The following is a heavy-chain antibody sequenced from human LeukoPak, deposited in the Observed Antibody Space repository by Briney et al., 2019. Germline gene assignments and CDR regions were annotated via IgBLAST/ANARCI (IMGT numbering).Heavy chain of an antibody. CDR3: ARGNGWSGLDS. D-gene: IGHD6-19*01. V-gene: IGHV4-61*02. Sequence: PSETLSLTCNVSDAPINSGLYFYTSIRQPAGKGLEWIGRVFNSGYTHYKPSLKSRVTISVDTSKNQFSLRLTSVAAADTAVYYCARGNGWSGLDSWGQGTLVTVSS. CDR1: DAPINSGLYF. CDR2: VFNSGYT. J-gene: IGHJ4*02.